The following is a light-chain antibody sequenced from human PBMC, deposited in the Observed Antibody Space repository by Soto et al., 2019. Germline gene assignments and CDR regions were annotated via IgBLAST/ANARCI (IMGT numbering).Light chain of an antibody. Sequence: EIVMTQSTDTLNVSPGEGATLSCRASQSVRTRLAWYQQKPGQAPRLLIYGASTRATGIPDRFSGSGSGTEFTLTISSLQSDDFAIYYCQQYNSWPPITFGQGTRLEIK. J-gene: IGKJ5*01. CDR3: QQYNSWPPIT. V-gene: IGKV3-15*01. CDR2: GAS. CDR1: QSVRTR.